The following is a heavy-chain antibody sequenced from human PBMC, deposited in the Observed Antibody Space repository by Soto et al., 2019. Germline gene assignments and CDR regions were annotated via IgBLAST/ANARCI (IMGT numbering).Heavy chain of an antibody. Sequence: SETLSLTCTVSGGSISSYYWSWIRQPPGKGLEWIGYIYYSGSTNYNPSLKSRVTISVDTSKNQFSLKLSSVTAADTAVYYCARVGIAVAGTVADYWGQGTLVTVSS. D-gene: IGHD6-19*01. CDR1: GGSISSYY. CDR3: ARVGIAVAGTVADY. J-gene: IGHJ4*02. V-gene: IGHV4-59*01. CDR2: IYYSGST.